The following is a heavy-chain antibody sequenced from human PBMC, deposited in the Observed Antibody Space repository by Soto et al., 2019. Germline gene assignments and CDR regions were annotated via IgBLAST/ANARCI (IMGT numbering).Heavy chain of an antibody. V-gene: IGHV4-38-2*01. CDR1: GDSITSIYH. D-gene: IGHD3-22*01. CDR2: IYHSGTT. J-gene: IGHJ5*02. CDR3: ARVGPWVPYYYDSSPYTFENWFDP. Sequence: KPSETLSLTCAVSGDSITSIYHWAWIRQPPGRGLEWVASIYHSGTTYYNPSLNSRVTLSIDMTNNHVSLILNSVTAADTAVYYCARVGPWVPYYYDSSPYTFENWFDPWGQGTLVTVSS.